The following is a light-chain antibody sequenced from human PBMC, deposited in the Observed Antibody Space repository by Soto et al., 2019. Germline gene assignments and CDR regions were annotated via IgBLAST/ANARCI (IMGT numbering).Light chain of an antibody. J-gene: IGKJ1*01. Sequence: DIQMTQSPSSLSASVGDRVTITCRASQGISNYLAWYQQKPGKVPKLLIYAASTLQSGVPSRFSGSGSGTDFTLTISSLQPEDVATYYCKKYTSAVWTFAQGPKVDIK. CDR2: AAS. CDR3: KKYTSAVWT. CDR1: QGISNY. V-gene: IGKV1-27*01.